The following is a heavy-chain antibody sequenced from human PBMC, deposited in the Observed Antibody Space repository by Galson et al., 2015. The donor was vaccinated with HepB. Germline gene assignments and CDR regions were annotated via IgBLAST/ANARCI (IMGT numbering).Heavy chain of an antibody. D-gene: IGHD3-10*01. CDR2: IKSKSEGGTT. V-gene: IGHV3-15*01. CDR1: GFTFSNAW. J-gene: IGHJ4*02. Sequence: SLRLSCAASGFTFSNAWMSWVRQAPGKGLEWVGRIKSKSEGGTTDHAAPVKGRFTISRDDSKNTLYVQMNGLTTEDTAVYYCTTAPPGASDYWGQGTLVTVSS. CDR3: TTAPPGASDY.